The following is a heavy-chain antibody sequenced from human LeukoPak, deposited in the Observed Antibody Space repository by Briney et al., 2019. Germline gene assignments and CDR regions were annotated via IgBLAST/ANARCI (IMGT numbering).Heavy chain of an antibody. CDR2: ISTYNGDT. CDR3: ARKGNWFDP. J-gene: IGHJ5*02. D-gene: IGHD3-10*01. CDR1: GYTFTKFD. Sequence: ASVKVSRKASGYTFTKFDFSWVRQAPGQGLEWMGWISTYNGDTNYAQKFQGRVTMTTDTSTTTAYMELRSLRSDDTAVYYCARKGNWFDPWGQGTLVTVSS. V-gene: IGHV1-18*01.